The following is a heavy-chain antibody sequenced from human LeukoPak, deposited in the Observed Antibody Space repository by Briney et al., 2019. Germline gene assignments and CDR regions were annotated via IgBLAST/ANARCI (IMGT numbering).Heavy chain of an antibody. Sequence: GGSLRLSCEASGFTFSSFWMSWARQAPGKGPEWVANIKQDGSKKYYIESVKGRFTISRDNAKTSLFLQMKSLRVEDTAVYYCAKGFRGWPGPDVWGQGTTVTVSS. CDR1: GFTFSSFW. D-gene: IGHD6-19*01. J-gene: IGHJ6*02. CDR3: AKGFRGWPGPDV. CDR2: IKQDGSKK. V-gene: IGHV3-7*01.